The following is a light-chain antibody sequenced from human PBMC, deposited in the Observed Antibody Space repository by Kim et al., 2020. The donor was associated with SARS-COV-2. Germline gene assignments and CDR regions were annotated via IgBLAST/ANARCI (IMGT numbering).Light chain of an antibody. V-gene: IGKV3-15*01. CDR3: QQYSSWPLT. Sequence: VSPVERATLSCRASQSLGTILAWYQQKPGQAPRLLIYDASTRATGIPARFSGSGSGTEFTLTISSLQSEDSAVYFCQQYSSWPLTFGGGTKVDIK. CDR2: DAS. CDR1: QSLGTI. J-gene: IGKJ4*01.